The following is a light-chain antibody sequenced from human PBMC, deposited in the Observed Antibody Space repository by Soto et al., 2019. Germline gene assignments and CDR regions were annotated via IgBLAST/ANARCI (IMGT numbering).Light chain of an antibody. Sequence: EIVLTQSPGTLSLASGERATLSCRASQSVSSKLVAWYQQKPGQAPMLLISGASMRATGIPDRFSGSGSGTDFTLSISRLQPEDDAVYHCHQYDSSPSSFGGGTKVEAK. CDR1: QSVSSKL. V-gene: IGKV3-20*01. CDR2: GAS. J-gene: IGKJ4*01. CDR3: HQYDSSPSS.